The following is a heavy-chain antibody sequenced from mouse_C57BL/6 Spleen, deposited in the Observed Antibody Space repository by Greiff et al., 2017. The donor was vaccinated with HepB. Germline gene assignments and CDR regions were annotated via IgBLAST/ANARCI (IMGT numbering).Heavy chain of an antibody. V-gene: IGHV1-82*01. CDR1: GYAFSSSW. Sequence: VQLQESGPELVKPGASVKISCKASGYAFSSSWMNWVKQRPGKGLEWIGRIYPGDGDTNYNGKFKGKATLTADKSSSTAYMQLSSLTSEDSAVYVCAIYYYGRYWYFDVWGTGTTVTVSS. D-gene: IGHD1-1*01. CDR3: AIYYYGRYWYFDV. J-gene: IGHJ1*03. CDR2: IYPGDGDT.